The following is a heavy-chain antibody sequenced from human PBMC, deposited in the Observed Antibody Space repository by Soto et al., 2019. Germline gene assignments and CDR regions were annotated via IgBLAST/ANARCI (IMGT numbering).Heavy chain of an antibody. CDR2: ISYDGSNT. CDR3: ARDANYDF. Sequence: PGGSLRLSCAASGFIFNTYAMHWVHQAPGKGLEWVALISYDGSNTYYADSVKGRFTISRDNSKNTLYLQMNSLRGEDTAVYYCARDANYDFWGHGTLVTVSS. J-gene: IGHJ4*01. V-gene: IGHV3-30-3*01. D-gene: IGHD3-3*01. CDR1: GFIFNTYA.